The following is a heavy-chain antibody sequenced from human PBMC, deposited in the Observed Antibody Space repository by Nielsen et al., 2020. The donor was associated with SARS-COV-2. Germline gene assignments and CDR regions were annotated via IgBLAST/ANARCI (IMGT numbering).Heavy chain of an antibody. J-gene: IGHJ3*02. CDR2: IYPGDSDT. D-gene: IGHD6-19*01. CDR1: GYSFTSYW. Sequence: GESLKISCKGSGYSFTSYWIGWVRQMPGKGLEWMGIIYPGDSDTRYSPSFQGQVTISADKSISTAYLQWSSLMASDTAIYFCARPKYSSAWWGNAFDIWGQGTMVTVSS. CDR3: ARPKYSSAWWGNAFDI. V-gene: IGHV5-51*01.